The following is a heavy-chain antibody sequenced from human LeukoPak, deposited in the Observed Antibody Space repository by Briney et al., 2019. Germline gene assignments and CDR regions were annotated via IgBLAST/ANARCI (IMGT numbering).Heavy chain of an antibody. CDR3: AKTSGSGGYYYYYMDV. D-gene: IGHD1-26*01. Sequence: GGSLRLSCAASGFIFSNYAMHWVRHAPGKGLEYVSGISSNGESTYYANSVKGRFTISRDNSKNTLYLQMGSLRAEDMAVYYCAKTSGSGGYYYYYMDVWGKGTTVTVSS. CDR2: ISSNGEST. J-gene: IGHJ6*03. CDR1: GFIFSNYA. V-gene: IGHV3-64*01.